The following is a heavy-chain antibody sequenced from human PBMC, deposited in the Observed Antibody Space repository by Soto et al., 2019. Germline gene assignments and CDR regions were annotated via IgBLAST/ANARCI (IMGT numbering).Heavy chain of an antibody. Sequence: SSVKVSCKASGVAFSTYALNWVRQAPGQGLAWMGGIIPILGTTNYAQRFQGRVTITADRSTSTAYMELSSLRSDDTAVYYCARGAAIVGATTPFDYWGQGTLVTVSS. V-gene: IGHV1-69*10. D-gene: IGHD1-26*01. J-gene: IGHJ4*02. CDR1: GVAFSTYA. CDR2: IIPILGTT. CDR3: ARGAAIVGATTPFDY.